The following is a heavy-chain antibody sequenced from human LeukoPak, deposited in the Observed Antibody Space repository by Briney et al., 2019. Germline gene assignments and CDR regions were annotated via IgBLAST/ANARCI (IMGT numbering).Heavy chain of an antibody. J-gene: IGHJ4*02. CDR2: ISDRGDNK. D-gene: IGHD6-6*01. CDR1: GFTFSSHA. Sequence: PGGSLRLSCATSGFTFSSHAMSWVRQAPGKGLEWVSAISDRGDNKQYTDSVKGRFTISRDNSKNTLYLQMNSLRADDTAVYYCANPNGSSSFDYWGQGTLVTVSS. V-gene: IGHV3-23*01. CDR3: ANPNGSSSFDY.